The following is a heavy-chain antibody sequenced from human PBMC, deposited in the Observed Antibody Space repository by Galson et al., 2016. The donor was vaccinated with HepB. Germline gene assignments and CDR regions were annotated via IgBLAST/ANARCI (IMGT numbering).Heavy chain of an antibody. CDR2: IYHTGDT. V-gene: IGHV4-34*01. CDR3: ARIREGYEPFDAFEI. Sequence: SETLSLTCDVFGGSFSDYYWSWVRQPPGKGLEWIGEIYHTGDTNYNPSLKSRVTISIDTSKNQLSLKMSSVTAADAAVYFGARIREGYEPFDAFEIWGQGTMVTVSS. D-gene: IGHD5-24*01. CDR1: GGSFSDYY. J-gene: IGHJ3*02.